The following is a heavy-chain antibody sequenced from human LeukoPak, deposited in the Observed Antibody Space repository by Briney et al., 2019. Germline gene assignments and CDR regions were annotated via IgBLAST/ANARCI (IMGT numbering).Heavy chain of an antibody. CDR1: GYTFMSHG. CDR3: ARATGTWGHDGFHI. D-gene: IGHD1-1*01. CDR2: ISGSSSNT. Sequence: GASVKVSCKAYGYTFMSHGISWGRQAPGEGLERMGWISGSSSNTNYAQRLQGRVTMTTDTSTTTAYMEQRSLRSDDTAVYYCARATGTWGHDGFHIWGQGTMVTVSS. V-gene: IGHV1-18*01. J-gene: IGHJ3*02.